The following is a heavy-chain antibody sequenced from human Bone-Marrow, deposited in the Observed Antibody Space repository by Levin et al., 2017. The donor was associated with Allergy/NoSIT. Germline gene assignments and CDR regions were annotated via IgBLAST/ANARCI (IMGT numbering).Heavy chain of an antibody. V-gene: IGHV4-39*01. D-gene: IGHD1-26*01. CDR2: IYYTGST. CDR3: ARHVTSGSYVRGGAFDI. J-gene: IGHJ3*02. CDR1: GGSISSSSSY. Sequence: SQTLSLTCTVSGGSISSSSSYWGWIRHPPGKGLEFIGTIYYTGSTYYNPSLSSRVAISADTSKNQFSLKLSSVTAADTAEYYCARHVTSGSYVRGGAFDIWGQGTMVTVSS.